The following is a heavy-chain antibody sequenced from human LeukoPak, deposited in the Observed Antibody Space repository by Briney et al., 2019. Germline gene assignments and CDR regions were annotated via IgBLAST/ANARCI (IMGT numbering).Heavy chain of an antibody. CDR1: GGSISSSSYY. Sequence: SETLSLTCTVSGGSISSSSYYWGWIRQPPGKGLEWIGSIYYSGSTYYNPSLKSRVTISVDTSKNQFSLKLSSVTAADTAVYYCAREAYYYYYMDVWGKGTTVTISS. J-gene: IGHJ6*03. V-gene: IGHV4-39*01. CDR3: AREAYYYYYMDV. CDR2: IYYSGST.